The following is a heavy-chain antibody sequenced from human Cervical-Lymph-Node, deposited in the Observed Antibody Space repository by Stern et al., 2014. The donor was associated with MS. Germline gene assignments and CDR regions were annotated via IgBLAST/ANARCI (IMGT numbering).Heavy chain of an antibody. CDR1: GGSISSYY. J-gene: IGHJ5*02. Sequence: VQLVESGPGLVKPSETLSLTCTVSGGSISSYYWSWIRQPPGKGLAWIGYIYYSGSTNYNPSLKSRVTISVDTSKNQFSLKLSSVTAADTAVYYCARAGQQLVLRWFDPWGQGTLVTVSS. CDR3: ARAGQQLVLRWFDP. D-gene: IGHD6-13*01. CDR2: IYYSGST. V-gene: IGHV4-59*01.